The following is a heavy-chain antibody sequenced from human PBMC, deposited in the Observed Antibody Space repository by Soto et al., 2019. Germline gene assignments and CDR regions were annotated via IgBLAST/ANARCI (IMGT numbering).Heavy chain of an antibody. J-gene: IGHJ4*02. CDR3: ARDKVPNYYDSSGYYYPYYYFDY. D-gene: IGHD3-22*01. CDR2: INPNSGGT. V-gene: IGHV1-2*02. CDR1: GYTFTGYY. Sequence: AASVKVSCKASGYTFTGYYMHWVRQAPGQGLEWMGWINPNSGGTNYVQKFQGRVTMTRDTSISTAYMELSRLRSDDTAVYYCARDKVPNYYDSSGYYYPYYYFDYWGQGTLVTVSS.